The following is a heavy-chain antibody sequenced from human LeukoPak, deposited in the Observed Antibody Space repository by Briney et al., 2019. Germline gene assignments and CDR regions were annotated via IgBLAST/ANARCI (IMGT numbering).Heavy chain of an antibody. V-gene: IGHV4-34*08. Sequence: GSLRLSCTASGFIFSDYYMSWIRQPPGKGLEWIGEINHSGSTNYKSSLKSRVTISVDTSKNQFSLKLSSVTAADTAVYYCAIRGYGSGSYPPPSYFDYWGQGTLVTVSS. CDR3: AIRGYGSGSYPPPSYFDY. CDR2: INHSGST. CDR1: GFIFSDYY. J-gene: IGHJ4*02. D-gene: IGHD3-10*01.